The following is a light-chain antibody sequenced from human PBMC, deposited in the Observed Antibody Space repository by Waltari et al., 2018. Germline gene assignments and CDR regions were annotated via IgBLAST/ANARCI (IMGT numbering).Light chain of an antibody. CDR1: SSDVGRFNY. Sequence: QSALTQPPSASGSPGQSVTISCTGTSSDVGRFNYVSWYQQHPGKAPKLMIYEVTKRPSWVPYRFSGSKSGNPASLTVSGLQAEDEADYYCSSYGGSNNLLFGGGTKLTVL. CDR3: SSYGGSNNLL. CDR2: EVT. V-gene: IGLV2-8*01. J-gene: IGLJ2*01.